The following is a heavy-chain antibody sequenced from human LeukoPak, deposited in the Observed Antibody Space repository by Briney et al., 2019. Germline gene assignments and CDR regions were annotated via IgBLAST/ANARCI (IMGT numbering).Heavy chain of an antibody. CDR1: GFTFSSYA. D-gene: IGHD5-18*01. J-gene: IGHJ4*02. CDR3: ARDGVWLEVRFDY. V-gene: IGHV3-48*04. CDR2: ISGSGSTI. Sequence: PGGSLRLSCAASGFTFSSYAMNWVRQAPGKGLEWVSYISGSGSTIYYADSVKGRFTISRDNAKNSLYLQMNSLRAEDTAVYYCARDGVWLEVRFDYWSQGTLVTVSS.